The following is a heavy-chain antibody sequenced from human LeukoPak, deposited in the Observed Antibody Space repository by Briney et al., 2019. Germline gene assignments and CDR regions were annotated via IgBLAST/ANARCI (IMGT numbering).Heavy chain of an antibody. CDR2: INPSGGST. CDR3: ARDRIVVVVAATSWYFDL. Sequence: ASVKVSCKASGYTFTSYYMHWVRQAPGQGLEWMGIINPSGGSTSYAQKFQGRVTMTRDTSTSTVYMELSSLRSEDTAVYYCARDRIVVVVAATSWYFDLWGRGTLVTVSS. J-gene: IGHJ2*01. V-gene: IGHV1-46*01. CDR1: GYTFTSYY. D-gene: IGHD2-15*01.